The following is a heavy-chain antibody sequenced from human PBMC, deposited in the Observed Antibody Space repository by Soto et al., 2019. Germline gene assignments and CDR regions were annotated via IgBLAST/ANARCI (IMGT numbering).Heavy chain of an antibody. CDR3: GRGRGYSYGRHMDV. CDR1: GGSISSYY. D-gene: IGHD5-18*01. Sequence: SETLSLTCTVSGGSISSYYWSWIRQPPGKGLEWIGYIYYSGSTNYNPSLKSRVTISVDTSKNQFSLKLSSVTAADTAVYYCGRGRGYSYGRHMDVWGQGTTVTVSS. CDR2: IYYSGST. V-gene: IGHV4-59*01. J-gene: IGHJ6*02.